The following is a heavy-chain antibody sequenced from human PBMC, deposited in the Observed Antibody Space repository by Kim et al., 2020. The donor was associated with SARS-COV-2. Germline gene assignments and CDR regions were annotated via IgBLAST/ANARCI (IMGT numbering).Heavy chain of an antibody. Sequence: ASVKVSCKASGYTFSSRQINWLRQAPGQGLEWMGWINVRTGSPTYAQGFTGRFIFSLDTSVTTTYLQISSLQAEDTAVYYCARDSYYSGKSQFDPWGQGT. J-gene: IGHJ5*02. D-gene: IGHD3-10*01. CDR3: ARDSYYSGKSQFDP. CDR2: INVRTGSP. V-gene: IGHV7-4-1*02. CDR1: GYTFSSRQ.